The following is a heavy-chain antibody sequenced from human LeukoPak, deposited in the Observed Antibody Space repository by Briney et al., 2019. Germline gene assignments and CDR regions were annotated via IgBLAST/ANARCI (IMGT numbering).Heavy chain of an antibody. CDR1: GGSISSYY. Sequence: SETLSLTCTVSGGSISSYYWSWIRQPPGKGLEGMGDIYYSGSTNYNPALKSRATISVDTSKNPFSLKLSSATAADTAVYYCARDPGYSYEDAFDIWGQGTMVTVSS. CDR2: IYYSGST. J-gene: IGHJ3*02. V-gene: IGHV4-59*01. D-gene: IGHD5-18*01. CDR3: ARDPGYSYEDAFDI.